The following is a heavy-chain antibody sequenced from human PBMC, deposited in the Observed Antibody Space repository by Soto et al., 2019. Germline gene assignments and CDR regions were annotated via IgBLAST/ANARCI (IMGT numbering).Heavy chain of an antibody. V-gene: IGHV4-39*07. CDR1: GGSISSSGYY. Sequence: SETLSLTCTVSGGSISSSGYYWGWIRQHPGKGLERIGEVTRSGSTNYNPSLKSRVNISIDTSNKHLSLHLSSVTAADTAVYYCARQKVSRFYGEVDFFDYWGLGTLVTVSS. CDR2: VTRSGST. J-gene: IGHJ4*02. D-gene: IGHD4-17*01. CDR3: ARQKVSRFYGEVDFFDY.